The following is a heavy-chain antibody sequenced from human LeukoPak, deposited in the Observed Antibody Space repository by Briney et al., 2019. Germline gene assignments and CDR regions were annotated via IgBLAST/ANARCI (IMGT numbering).Heavy chain of an antibody. CDR2: ISWDGGST. V-gene: IGHV3-43*01. Sequence: GGSLRLSCAASGFTFDDYTMHWVRQAPGKGLEWVSLISWDGGSTYYADSVKGRFTISRDNSKNSLYLQMNSLRTEDTALYYCAKDDYGSGRLDYWGQGTLVTVSS. J-gene: IGHJ4*02. CDR3: AKDDYGSGRLDY. CDR1: GFTFDDYT. D-gene: IGHD3-10*01.